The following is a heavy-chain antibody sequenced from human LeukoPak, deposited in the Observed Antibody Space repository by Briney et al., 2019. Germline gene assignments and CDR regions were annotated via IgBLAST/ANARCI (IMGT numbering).Heavy chain of an antibody. CDR3: AKDRAYYYGSGVDY. Sequence: GGSLRLSCAASGFTFSNYGMHWVRQAPGKGLEWVAVICYDGSNKYYADSVKGRFTISRDNSKKTLFLLMNTLRVEDTAVYYCAKDRAYYYGSGVDYWGQGTLVTVSS. CDR2: ICYDGSNK. V-gene: IGHV3-33*06. CDR1: GFTFSNYG. D-gene: IGHD3-10*01. J-gene: IGHJ4*02.